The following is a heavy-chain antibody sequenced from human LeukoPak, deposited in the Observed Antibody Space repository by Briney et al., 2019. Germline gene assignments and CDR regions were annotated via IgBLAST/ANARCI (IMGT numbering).Heavy chain of an antibody. CDR1: GGSISSNSYY. D-gene: IGHD3-22*01. CDR2: INHSGST. J-gene: IGHJ4*02. CDR3: ASRISYYYDSSGYLDY. Sequence: SETLSLTCAVSGGSISSNSYYWGWIRQPPGKGLEWIGEINHSGSTNYNPSLKSRVTISVDTSKNQFSLKLSSVTAADTAVYYCASRISYYYDSSGYLDYWGQGTLVTVSS. V-gene: IGHV4-39*07.